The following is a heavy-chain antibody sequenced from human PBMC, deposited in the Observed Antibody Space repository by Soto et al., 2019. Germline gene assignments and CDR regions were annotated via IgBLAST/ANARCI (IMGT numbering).Heavy chain of an antibody. Sequence: GGSLRLSCAASGFTFSSYAMSWVRQAPGKGLEWVSAISGSGGSTYYADSVKGRFTISRDNSKNTLYLQMNSLRAEDTAVYYCAKDQHWNIVVVTATATSNWFDPWGQGTLVTVSS. CDR3: AKDQHWNIVVVTATATSNWFDP. J-gene: IGHJ5*02. CDR1: GFTFSSYA. V-gene: IGHV3-23*01. CDR2: ISGSGGST. D-gene: IGHD2-21*02.